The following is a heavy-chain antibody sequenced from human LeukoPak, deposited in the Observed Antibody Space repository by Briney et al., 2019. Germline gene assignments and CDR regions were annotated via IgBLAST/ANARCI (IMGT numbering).Heavy chain of an antibody. D-gene: IGHD1-26*01. J-gene: IGHJ5*02. Sequence: SETLSLTCTVSGGSFTDYYWGWIRQPPGKGLEWIGSIYYRGNTFYNPSLRNRVSISIDTSKGRFSLNLNSVTAADTAVYFCTRDREHGTQVSWGQGTLVTVS. CDR3: TRDREHGTQVS. CDR1: GGSFTDYY. CDR2: IYYRGNT. V-gene: IGHV4-39*07.